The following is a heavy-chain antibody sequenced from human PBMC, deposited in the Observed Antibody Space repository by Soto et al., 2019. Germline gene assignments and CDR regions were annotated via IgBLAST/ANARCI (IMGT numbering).Heavy chain of an antibody. D-gene: IGHD5-18*01. J-gene: IGHJ4*02. CDR3: ATESGSTYGYFDH. CDR2: TSNSGST. Sequence: SETLSLTYTVSGGSVTSDEDYWTWIRQSPGKGLEWIGYTSNSGSTGYNPSLKTRLSMSVDRSKNQFTLRLTSVTAADTAVYFCATESGSTYGYFDHWGQGTQVTVSS. CDR1: GGSVTSDEDY. V-gene: IGHV4-30-4*01.